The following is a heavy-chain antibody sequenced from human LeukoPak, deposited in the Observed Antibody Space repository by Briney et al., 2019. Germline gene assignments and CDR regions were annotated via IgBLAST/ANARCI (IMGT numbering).Heavy chain of an antibody. D-gene: IGHD4-17*01. CDR3: ARDHGDYPTIYYYYGMDV. CDR2: TSSSSSTI. V-gene: IGHV3-48*01. CDR1: GFTFSSYS. J-gene: IGHJ6*02. Sequence: GGSLRLSCAASGFTFSSYSMTWVRQAPGKGLEWVSYTSSSSSTIYYADSVKGRFTISRDNAKNSLYLQMNSLRAEDTAVYYCARDHGDYPTIYYYYGMDVWGQGTTVTVSS.